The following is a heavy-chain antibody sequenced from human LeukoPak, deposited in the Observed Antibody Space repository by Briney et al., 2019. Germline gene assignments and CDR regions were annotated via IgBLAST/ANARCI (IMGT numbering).Heavy chain of an antibody. CDR2: IYSGGST. CDR1: GFTFSSNY. D-gene: IGHD4-23*01. V-gene: IGHV3-53*05. Sequence: GGSLRLSCAASGFTFSSNYMSWVRQAPGKGLEWVSVIYSGGSTYYADSVKGRFTISRDNSKNTLYLQMNSLRAEDTAVYYCARDLRTAIQLRWYQGYFDYWGQGTLVTVSS. J-gene: IGHJ4*02. CDR3: ARDLRTAIQLRWYQGYFDY.